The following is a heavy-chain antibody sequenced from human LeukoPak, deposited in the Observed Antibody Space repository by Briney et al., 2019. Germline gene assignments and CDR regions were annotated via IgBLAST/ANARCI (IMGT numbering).Heavy chain of an antibody. D-gene: IGHD2-2*01. CDR3: ARSLVIPAAYYYYYYMDV. V-gene: IGHV4-39*01. CDR2: IYYGGST. Sequence: SETLSLTCTVSGGSINSNIYYWGWIRQPPGKGLEWFGNIYYGGSTYYNPSLEGRVTIFVDTSKNQFSLKLRSVTAADTAVYYCARSLVIPAAYYYYYYMDVWGKGTTVTVSS. CDR1: GGSINSNIYY. J-gene: IGHJ6*03.